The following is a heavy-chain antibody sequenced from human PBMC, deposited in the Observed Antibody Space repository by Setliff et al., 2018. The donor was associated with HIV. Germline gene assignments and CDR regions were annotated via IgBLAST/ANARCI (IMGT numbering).Heavy chain of an antibody. CDR2: NGLDT. CDR1: GFTSSSFA. CDR3: VKDSRGGDSAGGTFDY. J-gene: IGHJ4*02. V-gene: IGHV3-64D*09. Sequence: GESLRLSCSASGFTSSSFAFHWFRQAPGKGLEYVSTNGLDTYYADSLRGRFTISRDNSRNTVYLQMDSLRTEDTAVYYCVKDSRGGDSAGGTFDYWGQGTLVTVSS. D-gene: IGHD3-16*01.